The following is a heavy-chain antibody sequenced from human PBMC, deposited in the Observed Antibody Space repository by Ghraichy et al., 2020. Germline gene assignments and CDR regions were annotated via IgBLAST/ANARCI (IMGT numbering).Heavy chain of an antibody. CDR2: IVVGSGNT. V-gene: IGHV1-58*01. CDR1: GFTFTSSA. Sequence: SVKVSCKASGFTFTSSAVQWVRQARGQRLEWIGWIVVGSGNTNYAQKFQERVTITRDMSTSTAYMELSSLRSEDTAVYYCAADDYGDYEGRGWYFDLWGRGTLVTVSS. D-gene: IGHD4-17*01. CDR3: AADDYGDYEGRGWYFDL. J-gene: IGHJ2*01.